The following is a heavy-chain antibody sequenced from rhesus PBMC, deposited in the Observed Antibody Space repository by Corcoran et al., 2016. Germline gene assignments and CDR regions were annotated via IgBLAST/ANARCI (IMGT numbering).Heavy chain of an antibody. CDR3: TRVQYQYYFDY. CDR2: ISESGGTI. D-gene: IGHD3-3*01. V-gene: IGHV3-100*02. CDR1: GFTFSSYE. Sequence: DVQLVESGGGLVKPGGSLRLSCVASGFTFSSYEMHWVRQAPGKGLEWVSVISESGGTIYYADSVKGRFTISRDNAKNSLCLQMNSLRAEDTAVYYCTRVQYQYYFDYWGQGVLVTVSS. J-gene: IGHJ4*01.